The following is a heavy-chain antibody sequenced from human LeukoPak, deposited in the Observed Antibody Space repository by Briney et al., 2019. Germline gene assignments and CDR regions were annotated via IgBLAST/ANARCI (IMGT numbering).Heavy chain of an antibody. CDR1: GFTFSNYW. CDR3: ARAGDRGAVDY. D-gene: IGHD7-27*01. CDR2: INEDGREK. J-gene: IGHJ4*02. Sequence: GGSLRLSCAASGFTFSNYWMSWVRRAPGKGLEWVANINEDGREKYYVDSVMGRVTISRDNAKNSLYLQMNSLRVEDMAVYYCARAGDRGAVDYWGQGTLVTVSS. V-gene: IGHV3-7*01.